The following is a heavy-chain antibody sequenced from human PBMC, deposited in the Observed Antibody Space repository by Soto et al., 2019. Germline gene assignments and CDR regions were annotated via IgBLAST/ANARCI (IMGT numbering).Heavy chain of an antibody. J-gene: IGHJ6*04. CDR1: GGSISSGDYY. CDR3: ASSSRYGMAF. Sequence: LTLTCTVSGGSISSGDYYWSWIRQPPGKGLEWIGYIYYSGSTYYNPSLKSRVTISVDTSKNQFSLKVGSVTAADTAVDYCASSSRYGMAFPGKGTKVTVS. V-gene: IGHV4-30-4*01. CDR2: IYYSGST.